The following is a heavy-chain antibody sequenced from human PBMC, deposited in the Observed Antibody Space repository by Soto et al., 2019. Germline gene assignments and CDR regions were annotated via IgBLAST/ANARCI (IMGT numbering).Heavy chain of an antibody. CDR2: IYYSGST. J-gene: IGHJ5*02. D-gene: IGHD5-12*01. V-gene: IGHV4-30-4*01. CDR1: GGSISSGDYY. CDR3: ARGDGYNSWFDP. Sequence: QVQLQESGPGLVKPSQTLSLTCTVSGGSISSGDYYWSWIRQPPGKGMEWIGYIYYSGSTYYNPSLKSRVSISVDMSKNQFALKLSSVTAADTAVYYCARGDGYNSWFDPWSEGTLVTVSS.